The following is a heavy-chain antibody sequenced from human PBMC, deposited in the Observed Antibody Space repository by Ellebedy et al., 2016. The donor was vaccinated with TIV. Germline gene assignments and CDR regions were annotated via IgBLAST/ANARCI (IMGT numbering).Heavy chain of an antibody. Sequence: GESLKISXAASGFTFSIAGMTWVRQAPGKGLEWVATIDFSGTGTYYADSVKGRFIVSRDNTKNSLFLQMKSLGVEDTAVYYCARDGSEWSRDYWGQGTLVTVSS. D-gene: IGHD3-3*01. CDR2: IDFSGTGT. CDR1: GFTFSIAG. V-gene: IGHV3-21*06. CDR3: ARDGSEWSRDY. J-gene: IGHJ4*02.